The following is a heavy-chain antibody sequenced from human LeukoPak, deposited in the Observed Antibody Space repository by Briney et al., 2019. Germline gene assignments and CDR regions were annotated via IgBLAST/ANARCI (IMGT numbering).Heavy chain of an antibody. CDR1: GYTFTSYD. CDR3: ARSGITGTTGWFDP. J-gene: IGHJ5*02. D-gene: IGHD1-7*01. V-gene: IGHV1-8*03. CDR2: MNPNSGNT. Sequence: GASVKVSCKASGYTFTSYDINWVRQATGQGLEWMGWMNPNSGNTGYAQKFQGRVTITRNTSISTAYMELSSLGSEDTAVYYCARSGITGTTGWFDPWGQGTLVTVSS.